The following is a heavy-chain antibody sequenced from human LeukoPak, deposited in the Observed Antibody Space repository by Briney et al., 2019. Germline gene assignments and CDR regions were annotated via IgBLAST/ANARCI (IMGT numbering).Heavy chain of an antibody. CDR1: GFTFSSYD. D-gene: IGHD4/OR15-4a*01. Sequence: GGSLRLSCVVSGFTFSSYDMTWARQAPGKGLEWVSLISGGAVTSCYADSVKGRFTISRDNSKNTLYLQMNSLRAEDTAVYYCAKARAPLDVWGQGTTVTVSS. V-gene: IGHV3-23*01. CDR3: AKARAPLDV. J-gene: IGHJ6*02. CDR2: ISGGAVTS.